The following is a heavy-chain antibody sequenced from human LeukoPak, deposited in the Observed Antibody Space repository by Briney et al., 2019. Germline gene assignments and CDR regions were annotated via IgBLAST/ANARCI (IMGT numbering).Heavy chain of an antibody. V-gene: IGHV1-69*13. CDR1: GGTFSSYA. CDR3: ASRLYCSNTRCRNFPFAY. Sequence: SVKVSCKASGGTFSSYAINWVRRAPGQGLEWMGGIIPIFGIANYAQKFQDRVTITADESTSTAYMELSSLRSEDTAIYYCASRLYCSNTRCRNFPFAYWGQGTLVTVSS. D-gene: IGHD2-2*01. J-gene: IGHJ4*02. CDR2: IIPIFGIA.